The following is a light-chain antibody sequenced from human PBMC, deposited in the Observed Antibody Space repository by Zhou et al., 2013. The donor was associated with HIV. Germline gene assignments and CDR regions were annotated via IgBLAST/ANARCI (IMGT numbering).Light chain of an antibody. Sequence: EIVMTQSPATLSVSPGERATLSCRASQSVSSNLAWYQQKPGQAPRLLIYGASTRATGLPARFSGSGSGTEFTLTINSLQSEDFAVYYCQQRSNWPPRYTFGQGTKLEIK. V-gene: IGKV3-15*01. J-gene: IGKJ2*01. CDR3: QQRSNWPPRYT. CDR2: GAS. CDR1: QSVSSN.